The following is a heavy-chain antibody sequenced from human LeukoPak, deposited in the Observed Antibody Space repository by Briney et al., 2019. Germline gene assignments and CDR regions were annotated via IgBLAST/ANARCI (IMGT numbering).Heavy chain of an antibody. D-gene: IGHD3-3*01. CDR2: IIPIFGTA. CDR3: ASNSGDFWSGYSYYMDV. CDR1: GGTFSSYA. Sequence: GASVKVSCKASGGTFSSYAISWVRQAPGQGLEWMGGIIPIFGTANYAQKFQGRVTITTDESTSTAYMELSSLRSEDTAVYYCASNSGDFWSGYSYYMDVWGKGTTVTVSS. V-gene: IGHV1-69*05. J-gene: IGHJ6*03.